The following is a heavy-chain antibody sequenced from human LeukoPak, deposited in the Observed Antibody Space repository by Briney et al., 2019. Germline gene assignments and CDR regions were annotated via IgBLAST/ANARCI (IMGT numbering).Heavy chain of an antibody. V-gene: IGHV3-30*04. CDR1: GFTFSTYA. Sequence: GRSLRLSCAASGFTFSTYAMHWVRQAPGKGLEWVAVISYDGSTKYYADSVKGRFTISRDNAKNSLYLQMNSLRAEDTAVYYCAELGITMIGGVWGKGTTVTISS. J-gene: IGHJ6*04. CDR3: AELGITMIGGV. CDR2: ISYDGSTK. D-gene: IGHD3-10*02.